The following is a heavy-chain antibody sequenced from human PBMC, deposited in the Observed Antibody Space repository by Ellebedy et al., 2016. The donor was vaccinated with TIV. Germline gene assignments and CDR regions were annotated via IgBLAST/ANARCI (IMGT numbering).Heavy chain of an antibody. CDR2: IKSKTDGGTT. CDR3: TTESVVVLSWVPAPYGMDV. J-gene: IGHJ6*02. D-gene: IGHD2-21*01. Sequence: GGSLRLSXAASGFTFSNAWMSWVRQAPGKGLEWVGRIKSKTDGGTTDYAAPVKGRFTISRDDSKNTLYLQMNSLKTEDTAVYYCTTESVVVLSWVPAPYGMDVWGQGTTVTVSS. CDR1: GFTFSNAW. V-gene: IGHV3-15*01.